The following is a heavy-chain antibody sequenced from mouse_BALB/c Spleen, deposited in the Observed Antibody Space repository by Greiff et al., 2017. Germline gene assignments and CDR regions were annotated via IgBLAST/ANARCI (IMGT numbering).Heavy chain of an antibody. Sequence: LQESGAELVRPGVSVKISCKGSGYTFTDYAMHWVKQSHAKSLEWIGVISTYYGDASYNQKFKGKATMTVDKSSSTAYMELARLTSEDSAIYYCARDYGSRGDFDYWGQGTTLIVSS. D-gene: IGHD1-1*01. V-gene: IGHV1S137*01. J-gene: IGHJ2*01. CDR1: GYTFTDYA. CDR2: ISTYYGDA. CDR3: ARDYGSRGDFDY.